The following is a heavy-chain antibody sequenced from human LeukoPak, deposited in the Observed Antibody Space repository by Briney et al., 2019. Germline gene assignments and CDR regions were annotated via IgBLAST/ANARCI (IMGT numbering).Heavy chain of an antibody. CDR2: IYYSGST. V-gene: IGHV4-31*03. CDR1: GGSISSGGYY. CDR3: ARGRMEMATMWGYYFDY. J-gene: IGHJ4*02. Sequence: SETLSLTCTVSGGSISSGGYYWSWIRQHPGKGLEWIGYIYYSGSTYYNPSLKSRVTISVDTSKNQFSLKLSSVTAADTAVYYCARGRMEMATMWGYYFDYWGQGTLVTVSS. D-gene: IGHD5-24*01.